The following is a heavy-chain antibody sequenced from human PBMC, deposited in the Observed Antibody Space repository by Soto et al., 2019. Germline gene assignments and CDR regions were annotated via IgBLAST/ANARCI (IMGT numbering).Heavy chain of an antibody. V-gene: IGHV3-30-3*01. J-gene: IGHJ4*02. CDR1: GFTFSSYA. CDR2: ISYDGSNK. D-gene: IGHD3-10*01. Sequence: QVQLVESGGGVVQPGRSLRLSCAASGFTFSSYAMHWVRQAPGKGLEWVAVISYDGSNKYYADSVKGRFTISRDNSKNTLYLQMSSLRAEDTAVYYCAASVIWGQGTLVTVSS. CDR3: AASVI.